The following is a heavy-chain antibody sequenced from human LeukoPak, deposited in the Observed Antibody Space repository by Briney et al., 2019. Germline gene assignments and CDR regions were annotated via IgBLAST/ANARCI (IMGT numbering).Heavy chain of an antibody. CDR3: ASQKGRPAAIPPVDY. J-gene: IGHJ4*02. CDR2: IYYSGST. V-gene: IGHV4-39*01. D-gene: IGHD2-2*02. Sequence: SETLSLTCTVSGGSISSSSYYWGWIRQPPGKGLEWIGSIYYSGSTYYNPSLKSRVTISVDTSKNQFSLKLSSVTAADTAVYYCASQKGRPAAIPPVDYWGQGPLVTVSS. CDR1: GGSISSSSYY.